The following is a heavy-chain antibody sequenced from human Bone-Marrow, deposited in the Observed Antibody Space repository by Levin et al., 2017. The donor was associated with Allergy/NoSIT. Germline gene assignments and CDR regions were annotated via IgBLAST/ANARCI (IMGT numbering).Heavy chain of an antibody. CDR3: VKGGGTARPAGLDV. D-gene: IGHD6-6*01. CDR1: GFSFSQFG. J-gene: IGHJ6*02. V-gene: IGHV3-30*18. CDR2: VAHDGNNK. Sequence: HPGGSLRLSCVASGFSFSQFGMHWVRQAPGKGLEWIGVVAHDGNNKYYGESLKGRLTISRDNSKNSIYLQLNSLATGDTGVYFCVKGGGTARPAGLDVWGQGTTVIVSS.